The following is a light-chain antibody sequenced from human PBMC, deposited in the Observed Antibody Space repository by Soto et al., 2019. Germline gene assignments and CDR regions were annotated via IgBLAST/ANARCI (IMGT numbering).Light chain of an antibody. V-gene: IGKV3-11*01. Sequence: IVLTQSPATLSISPWERAILSCMASHTVGNNLAWYQQRPGQAPRLLIYDASNRATGIPARFSGSGSGTDFTLTISSLEPEDFAVYYCQQRSDWPLTFGGGTKVDIK. CDR2: DAS. J-gene: IGKJ4*01. CDR3: QQRSDWPLT. CDR1: HTVGNN.